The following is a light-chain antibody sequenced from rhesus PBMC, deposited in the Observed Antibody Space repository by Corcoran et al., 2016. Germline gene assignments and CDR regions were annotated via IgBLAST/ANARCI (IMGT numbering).Light chain of an antibody. CDR1: QGINNY. CDR2: YAT. V-gene: IGKV1-66*01. Sequence: DIQMTQSPSSLSASVGDRVTITCRASQGINNYLSWYQHKPGKAPKPLIYYATRLETGVTSRFSGSRFGTDDTLTISSLQPEDIATYYCQQYNKSPPTFGGGTKVEIK. J-gene: IGKJ4*01. CDR3: QQYNKSPPT.